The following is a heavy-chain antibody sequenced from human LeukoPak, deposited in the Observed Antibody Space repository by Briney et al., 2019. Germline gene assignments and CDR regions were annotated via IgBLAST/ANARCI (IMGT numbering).Heavy chain of an antibody. CDR3: ARGAYETGDSPFDY. Sequence: ASVKVSCKVSGYTLTELSMHWVRQAPGKGLEWMGGFDPEDGETIYAQKFQGRVTMTEDTSTDTAYMELSSLRSEDTAVYYCARGAYETGDSPFDYWGQGTLVTVSS. CDR1: GYTLTELS. D-gene: IGHD7-27*01. J-gene: IGHJ4*02. V-gene: IGHV1-24*01. CDR2: FDPEDGET.